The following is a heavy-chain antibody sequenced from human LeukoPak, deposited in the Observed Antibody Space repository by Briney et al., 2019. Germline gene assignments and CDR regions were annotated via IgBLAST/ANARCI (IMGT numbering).Heavy chain of an antibody. CDR1: GFTFDDYA. J-gene: IGHJ4*02. D-gene: IGHD6-13*01. CDR2: ISWNSGSI. Sequence: GGSLRLSCAASGFTFDDYAMHWVRQAPGKGLEWVSGISWNSGSIGYADSVKGRFTISRDNAKNSLYLQMNSLRAEDTALYYCAKSSSWYITFDYWGQGALVTVSS. V-gene: IGHV3-9*01. CDR3: AKSSSWYITFDY.